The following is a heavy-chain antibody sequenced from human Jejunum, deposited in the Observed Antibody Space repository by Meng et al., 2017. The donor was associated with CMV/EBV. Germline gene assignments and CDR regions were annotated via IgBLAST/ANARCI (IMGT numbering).Heavy chain of an antibody. CDR2: IYYTGSP. Sequence: QVQLQESGPGLGRPSETLSLTCTVSGGTISSNGYYWSWIRQHPGKGLEWVGYIYYTGSPPYNPALKSRVTISVDTSNNQFSLRLTSVTAADPAVYYCARVGDYWGQGTLVTVSS. CDR3: ARVGDY. CDR1: GGTISSNGYY. J-gene: IGHJ4*02. V-gene: IGHV4-31*03.